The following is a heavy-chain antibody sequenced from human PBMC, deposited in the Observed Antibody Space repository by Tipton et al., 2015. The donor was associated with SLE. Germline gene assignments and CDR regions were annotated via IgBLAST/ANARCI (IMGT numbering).Heavy chain of an antibody. D-gene: IGHD3-10*01. CDR1: GGSISSGSYS. V-gene: IGHV4-39*01. J-gene: IGHJ4*02. Sequence: TLSLTCTVSGGSISSGSYSWGWIRQPPGKGLEWIGSIFYSGSTSYNPSLKSRVTISVDTSKNQFSLKLSTVTAADTAVYYCARRNQIIMVRGVMYYFDYWGQGTLVTVSS. CDR3: ARRNQIIMVRGVMYYFDY. CDR2: IFYSGST.